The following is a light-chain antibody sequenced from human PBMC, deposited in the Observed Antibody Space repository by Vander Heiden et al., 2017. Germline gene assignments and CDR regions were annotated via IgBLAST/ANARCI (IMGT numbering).Light chain of an antibody. V-gene: IGLV2-11*01. CDR1: SSDVGTYNY. CDR2: DVS. CDR3: CSYAGSSNWV. Sequence: QSALTQPRSVSGSPGQSVTISCTGTSSDVGTYNYVSWYQQHPGQAPKLMIYDVSKRPSGVPDRFSGSKSGNTASLTISGLQAEDEADYYCCSYAGSSNWVFGGGTKLTVL. J-gene: IGLJ3*02.